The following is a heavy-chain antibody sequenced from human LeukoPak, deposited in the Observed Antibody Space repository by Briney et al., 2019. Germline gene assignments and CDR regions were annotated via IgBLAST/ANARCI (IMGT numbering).Heavy chain of an antibody. CDR1: GGSISSYY. V-gene: IGHV4-59*01. J-gene: IGHJ4*02. Sequence: SETLSLTCTVSGGSISSYYWSWIRQPPGKGLEWIGYIYYSGSTNYNPSLKSRVTISVDTSKNHFSLKLRSVTAAATLFYYFARAYYYVSSGYPLFDYWGQGNLVTVSS. CDR2: IYYSGST. CDR3: ARAYYYVSSGYPLFDY. D-gene: IGHD3-22*01.